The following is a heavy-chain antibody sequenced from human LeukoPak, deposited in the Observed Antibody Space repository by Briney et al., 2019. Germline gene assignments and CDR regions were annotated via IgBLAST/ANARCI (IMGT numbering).Heavy chain of an antibody. D-gene: IGHD4-11*01. J-gene: IGHJ4*02. CDR2: ISGSGGST. Sequence: GGSLRLSCAASGFTFSSYAMSWVRQAPGKGLEWVSAISGSGGSTYYADSVKGRFTISRDNAKNSLYLQMNSLRAEDTAVYYCARDSSTVTKYYFDYWGQGTLVTVSS. CDR1: GFTFSSYA. CDR3: ARDSSTVTKYYFDY. V-gene: IGHV3-23*01.